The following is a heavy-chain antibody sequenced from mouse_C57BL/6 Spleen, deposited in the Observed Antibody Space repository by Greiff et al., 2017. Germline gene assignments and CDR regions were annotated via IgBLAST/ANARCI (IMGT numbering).Heavy chain of an antibody. D-gene: IGHD3-2*02. V-gene: IGHV1-15*01. J-gene: IGHJ2*01. CDR1: GYTFTDYE. Sequence: QVQLQQSGAELVRPGASVTLSCKASGYTFTDYEMHWVKQTPVHGLEWIGAIDPETGGTAYNQKFKGKAIPTADKSSSTAYMELRSLTSEDSAVYYCTRSMTAQATDYWGQGTTLTVSS. CDR2: IDPETGGT. CDR3: TRSMTAQATDY.